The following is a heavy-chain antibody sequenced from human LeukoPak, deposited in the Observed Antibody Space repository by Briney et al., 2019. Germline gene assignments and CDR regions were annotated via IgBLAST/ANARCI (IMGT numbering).Heavy chain of an antibody. CDR1: GYSFTDYH. Sequence: ASVKVSCKASGYSFTDYHIHWARQAPGQGLEWMGWINPKGGGINYAPEFQGRVTMTRDTSITTAYMELSSLRSDDTAMYYCARDTCDGGDCFNWFDPWGQGTLVTVPS. V-gene: IGHV1-2*02. CDR3: ARDTCDGGDCFNWFDP. CDR2: INPKGGGI. J-gene: IGHJ5*02. D-gene: IGHD2-21*02.